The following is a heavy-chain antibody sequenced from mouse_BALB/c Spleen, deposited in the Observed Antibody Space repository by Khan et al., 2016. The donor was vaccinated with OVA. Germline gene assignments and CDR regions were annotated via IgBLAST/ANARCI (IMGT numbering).Heavy chain of an antibody. CDR2: ISYSGVT. J-gene: IGHJ2*01. Sequence: EVQLVESGPGLVKPSQSLSLTCTVTGYSITSGYAWNWIRQFPGNKLEWMGYISYSGVTSYTPSLKSRISITRDTSKNQFFLQLNSVTTEDTATYDSARGNDYGYCFDYWGQGTTLTVSS. CDR3: ARGNDYGYCFDY. CDR1: GYSITSGYA. D-gene: IGHD1-1*01. V-gene: IGHV3-2*02.